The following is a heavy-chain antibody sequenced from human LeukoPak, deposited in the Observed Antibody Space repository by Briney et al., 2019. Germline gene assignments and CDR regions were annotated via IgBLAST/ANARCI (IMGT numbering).Heavy chain of an antibody. CDR1: GGSFSGYY. J-gene: IGHJ6*02. Sequence: SETLSLTCAVYGGSFSGYYWSWIRQPPGKGLEWIGEINHSGSTNYNPSLKSRVAISVDTSKNQFSLKLSSVTAADTAVYYCARDRDYTLWGQGTTVTVSS. CDR3: ARDRDYTL. V-gene: IGHV4-34*01. D-gene: IGHD2-2*02. CDR2: INHSGST.